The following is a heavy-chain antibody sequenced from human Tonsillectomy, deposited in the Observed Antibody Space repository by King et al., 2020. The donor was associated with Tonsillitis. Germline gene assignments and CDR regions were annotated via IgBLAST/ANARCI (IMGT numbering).Heavy chain of an antibody. CDR3: ARDLATVVTASGGYGMDV. D-gene: IGHD4-23*01. CDR2: IYYSGST. CDR1: GGSIRSYY. V-gene: IGHV4-59*01. J-gene: IGHJ6*02. Sequence: QLQESGPGLVKPSETLSLTCTVSGGSIRSYYWSWIRQPPGKGLEWIGYIYYSGSTNYNPSLKSRVTISLDTSKNQLSLKRTSVTAADTAVYYCARDLATVVTASGGYGMDVWGLGTTVTVSS.